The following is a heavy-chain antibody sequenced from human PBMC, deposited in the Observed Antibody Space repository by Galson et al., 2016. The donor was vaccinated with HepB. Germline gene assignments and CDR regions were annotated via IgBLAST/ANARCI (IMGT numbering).Heavy chain of an antibody. V-gene: IGHV4-61*01. CDR1: GDSFSKNIFY. J-gene: IGHJ4*02. CDR2: IYYSGRT. Sequence: SETLSLTCTVSGDSFSKNIFYWSWLRQAPGKELEWMGDIYYSGRTKYSSSLQSRMSSSSDKSKKQFPLSLTSVSAADTAVYFCARGTTRWYWYWGPGILVTVSS. D-gene: IGHD4-23*01. CDR3: ARGTTRWYWY.